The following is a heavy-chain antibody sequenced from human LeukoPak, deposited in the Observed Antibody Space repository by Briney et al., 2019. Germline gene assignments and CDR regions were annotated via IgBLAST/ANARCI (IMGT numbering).Heavy chain of an antibody. J-gene: IGHJ4*02. CDR2: ISYDGSNK. CDR3: AGDRGYSSFDY. Sequence: SGGSLRLSCAASGFTFSSYAMHWVRQAPGKGLEWVAVISYDGSNKYYADSVKGRFTISRDNSKNSLYLQMNSLRVEDTAVYYCAGDRGYSSFDYWGQGTLVTVSS. CDR1: GFTFSSYA. V-gene: IGHV3-30*07. D-gene: IGHD4-23*01.